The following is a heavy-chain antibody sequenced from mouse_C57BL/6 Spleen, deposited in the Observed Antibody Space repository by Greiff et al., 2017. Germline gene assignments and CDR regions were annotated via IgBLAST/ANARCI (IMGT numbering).Heavy chain of an antibody. CDR1: GFNIEDDY. D-gene: IGHD1-1*01. J-gene: IGHJ3*01. V-gene: IGHV14-4*01. CDR3: TLYYGSSYFAY. Sequence: VQLQQSGAELVRPGASVKLSCTASGFNIEDDYMHWVKPRPEQGLEWIGWIDPENGDTEYASKFQGKATITADTSSNTAYLQLSSLTSEDTAVYYCTLYYGSSYFAYWGQGTLVTVSA. CDR2: IDPENGDT.